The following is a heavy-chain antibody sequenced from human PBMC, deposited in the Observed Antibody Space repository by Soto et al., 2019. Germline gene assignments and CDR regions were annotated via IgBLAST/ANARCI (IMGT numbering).Heavy chain of an antibody. J-gene: IGHJ6*02. V-gene: IGHV4-39*01. D-gene: IGHD3-9*01. Sequence: XGTLCLTCTVSGGSTISSSYYGGWIRQPPGKGLEWIGSIYYSGSTYYNPSLKSRVTISVDTSKNQFSLKLSSVTAADTAVYYCARIGILSYYDTLTGPPVYYGMDVCGQGTTVTVSS. CDR1: GGSTISSSYY. CDR2: IYYSGST. CDR3: ARIGILSYYDTLTGPPVYYGMDV.